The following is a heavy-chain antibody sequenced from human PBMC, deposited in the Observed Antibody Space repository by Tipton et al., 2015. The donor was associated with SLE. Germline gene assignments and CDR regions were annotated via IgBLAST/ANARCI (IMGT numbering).Heavy chain of an antibody. V-gene: IGHV4-34*01. CDR2: INHSGST. J-gene: IGHJ4*02. D-gene: IGHD1-26*01. CDR1: GGSFSGYY. CDR3: ARAPLGSVPLDY. Sequence: TLSLTCAVYGGSFSGYYWSWIRQPPGEGLEWIGEINHSGSTNYNPSLKSRVTISVDTSKNQFSLKLSSVTAADTAVYYCARAPLGSVPLDYWGQGTLVTVSS.